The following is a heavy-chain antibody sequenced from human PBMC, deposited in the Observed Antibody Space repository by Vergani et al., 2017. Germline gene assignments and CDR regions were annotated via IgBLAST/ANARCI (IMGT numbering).Heavy chain of an antibody. V-gene: IGHV1-46*01. J-gene: IGHJ5*02. D-gene: IGHD2-8*01. CDR3: ARSLDILLRFDP. Sequence: QVQLVQSGAEVKKPGASVKVSCKASGYTFTSYYMHWVRQAPGQGLEWMGIINPRGGSTSYAQKCQGRGTMTRDTSTRTVYMELSSLRSEDTAVYDCARSLDILLRFDPWGQGTLVTVSS. CDR2: INPRGGST. CDR1: GYTFTSYY.